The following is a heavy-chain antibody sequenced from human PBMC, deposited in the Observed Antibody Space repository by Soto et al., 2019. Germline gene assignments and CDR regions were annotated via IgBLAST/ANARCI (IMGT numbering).Heavy chain of an antibody. V-gene: IGHV3-30*18. J-gene: IGHJ4*02. Sequence: QVQLVESGGGVVQPGGSLRLSCTASAFTFSIFGMHWVRQGPGKGLEWVAVISYDGSNKDYADSVKGGFTISRDNSKNALYLQMNRLRAEDTAVYYFAKKRLVKYGGGDYFDDWGQGTLVTVSS. CDR2: ISYDGSNK. D-gene: IGHD6-19*01. CDR3: AKKRLVKYGGGDYFDD. CDR1: AFTFSIFG.